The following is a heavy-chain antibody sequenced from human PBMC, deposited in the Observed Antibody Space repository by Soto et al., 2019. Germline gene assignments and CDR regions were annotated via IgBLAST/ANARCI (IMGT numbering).Heavy chain of an antibody. CDR2: IFYTGST. V-gene: IGHV4-31*03. CDR3: ARLDYGDSAFDS. Sequence: QVQLQESGPGLVQPSETLSLTCSVSGGSINSASYHWSWLRQHPGKGLEFIGYIFYTGSTYYNPSLETRLTISVDTSKNHVSLRLNAVTAADTAVYYCARLDYGDSAFDSWGRGIQVTVSS. D-gene: IGHD4-17*01. CDR1: GGSINSASYH. J-gene: IGHJ4*02.